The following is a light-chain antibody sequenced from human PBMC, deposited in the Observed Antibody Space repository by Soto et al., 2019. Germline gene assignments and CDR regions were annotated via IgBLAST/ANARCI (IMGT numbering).Light chain of an antibody. CDR3: QHYDSLPIT. CDR2: GAS. V-gene: IGKV3-20*01. Sequence: EIVMTQSPSTLSLSPGERATLSCRASQSVSSSSLAWYQQKPGQAPRLLIYGASSRATGIPDRFSGSGSGTDFTLTISRLEPEDFAVSYCQHYDSLPITFGQGTRLEIK. CDR1: QSVSSSS. J-gene: IGKJ5*01.